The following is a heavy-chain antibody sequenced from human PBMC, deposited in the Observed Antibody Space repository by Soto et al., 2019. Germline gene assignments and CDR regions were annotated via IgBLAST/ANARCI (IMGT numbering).Heavy chain of an antibody. D-gene: IGHD3-22*01. CDR3: ARGDNDSRGYYSLNWFDP. J-gene: IGHJ5*02. CDR2: ISSSSSTI. Sequence: EVQLVESGGGLVQPGGSLRLSCAASGFTFSSYSMNWVRQAPGKGLEWVSYISSSSSTIYYADSVKGRFTISRDNAKNSLYLQMNSLRYEDTAVYYCARGDNDSRGYYSLNWFDPWGQGTLVTVSS. CDR1: GFTFSSYS. V-gene: IGHV3-48*02.